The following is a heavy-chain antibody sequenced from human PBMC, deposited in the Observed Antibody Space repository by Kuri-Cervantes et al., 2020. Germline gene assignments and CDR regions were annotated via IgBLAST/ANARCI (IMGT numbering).Heavy chain of an antibody. CDR2: ISYDGSNK. CDR1: GFTFSSYG. V-gene: IGHV3-30*03. Sequence: GGSLRLSCAASGFTFSSYGMHWVRQAPGKGLEWVAVISYDGSNKYYADSVKGRFTISRDNAKNSLYLQMNSLRDEDTAVYYCARDGYHYDSSGHYYYYGMDVWGQGTTVTVSS. D-gene: IGHD3-22*01. J-gene: IGHJ6*02. CDR3: ARDGYHYDSSGHYYYYGMDV.